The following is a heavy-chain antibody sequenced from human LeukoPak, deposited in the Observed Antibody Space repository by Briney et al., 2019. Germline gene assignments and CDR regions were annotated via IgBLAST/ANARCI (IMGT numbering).Heavy chain of an antibody. CDR1: GFTFSNYA. J-gene: IGHJ4*02. Sequence: GGSLRLSCAASGFTFSNYAMHWVRQTPGKGLEWVAFIRSDGSNKYYADSVKGRFTISRDNSKNTLYLLMNSLRAEDTAVFYCAKERPQYFYDSSGREGFDYWGQGTLVTVSS. D-gene: IGHD3-22*01. CDR3: AKERPQYFYDSSGREGFDY. CDR2: IRSDGSNK. V-gene: IGHV3-30*02.